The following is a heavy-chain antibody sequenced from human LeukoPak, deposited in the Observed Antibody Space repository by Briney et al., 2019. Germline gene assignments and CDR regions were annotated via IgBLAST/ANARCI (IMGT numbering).Heavy chain of an antibody. CDR2: IYFTGST. J-gene: IGHJ4*02. V-gene: IGHV4-59*08. Sequence: PSETLSLTCTVSGDSIRSYYWSWIRQAPGKGLEWIGYIYFTGSTNYNPSLKSRVTIAADTSENQFSLKLSSVTAADTAVYYCARHYYDSSSYYYSSTNYFDSWGQGSLVTVSS. CDR3: ARHYYDSSSYYYSSTNYFDS. CDR1: GDSIRSYY. D-gene: IGHD3-22*01.